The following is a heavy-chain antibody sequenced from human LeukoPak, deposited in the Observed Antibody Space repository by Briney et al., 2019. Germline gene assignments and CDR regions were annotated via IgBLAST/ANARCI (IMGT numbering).Heavy chain of an antibody. CDR1: RFTYSTSA. CDR3: ARYGLGAHAFDI. J-gene: IGHJ3*02. D-gene: IGHD3/OR15-3a*01. Sequence: GGSLRLSCAASRFTYSTSAMTWVRQAPGKGLEWVSVIYSGGSTYYADSVKGRFTISRDNSKNTLYLQMNSLRAEDTAVYYCARYGLGAHAFDIWGQGTMVTVSS. CDR2: IYSGGST. V-gene: IGHV3-66*01.